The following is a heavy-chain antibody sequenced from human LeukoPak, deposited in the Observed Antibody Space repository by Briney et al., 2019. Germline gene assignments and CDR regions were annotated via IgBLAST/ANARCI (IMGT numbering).Heavy chain of an antibody. CDR2: ST. D-gene: IGHD3-10*01. CDR3: ARHDYSYYIRL. Sequence: SETLSLTCTVSGGSISRYYWSWIRQPAGKGLEWIGGSTNHNPSLKSRIAISVDTSKNQFSLKLSSVTAADTAVYYCARHDYSYYIRLWGQGTLVTVSS. V-gene: IGHV4-4*07. CDR1: GGSISRYY. J-gene: IGHJ4*02.